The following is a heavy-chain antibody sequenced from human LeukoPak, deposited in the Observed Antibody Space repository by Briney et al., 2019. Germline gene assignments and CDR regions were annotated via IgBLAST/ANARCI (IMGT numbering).Heavy chain of an antibody. D-gene: IGHD1-26*01. CDR1: AYTFTDYY. V-gene: IGHV1-2*06. CDR3: ATTSGYFYY. CDR2: INPSSGDT. Sequence: ASVKVSCKASAYTFTDYYVHWVRQAPGQGLEWMGRINPSSGDTNYAQNFQGRVTMTRDTSISTAYMELSRLRSDDTAVYYCATTSGYFYYWGKETRVPVPS. J-gene: IGHJ4*02.